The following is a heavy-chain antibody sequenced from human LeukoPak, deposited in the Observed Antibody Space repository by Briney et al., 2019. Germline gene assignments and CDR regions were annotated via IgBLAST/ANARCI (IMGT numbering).Heavy chain of an antibody. V-gene: IGHV1-18*01. Sequence: ASVKVSCKASGYTFTSYGISWVRQAPGQGLEWMGWISAYNGNTNYAQKLQGRVTMTTDTSTSTAYMELRSLRSDDTPVYYRARIIASDYFDYWGQGTLVTVSS. CDR3: ARIIASDYFDY. CDR1: GYTFTSYG. J-gene: IGHJ4*02. D-gene: IGHD6-13*01. CDR2: ISAYNGNT.